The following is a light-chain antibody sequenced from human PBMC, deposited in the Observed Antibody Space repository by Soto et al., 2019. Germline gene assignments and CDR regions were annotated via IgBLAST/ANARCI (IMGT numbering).Light chain of an antibody. CDR3: QSYDSSLSVSV. V-gene: IGLV1-40*01. Sequence: QSVLTQPPSVSGAPGQRVTISCTGSSSNIGAGYDVHWYQQLPGTAPKLLIYGNSNRPSGVPDLFSGSKSGTSASLAITGRQAEDEADYYCQSYDSSLSVSVFGGGTKLTVL. CDR2: GNS. J-gene: IGLJ3*02. CDR1: SSNIGAGYD.